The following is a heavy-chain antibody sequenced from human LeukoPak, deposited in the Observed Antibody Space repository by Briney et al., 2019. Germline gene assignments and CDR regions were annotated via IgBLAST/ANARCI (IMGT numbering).Heavy chain of an antibody. CDR2: FDPEDGET. J-gene: IGHJ4*02. CDR1: GYTLTELS. V-gene: IGHV1-24*01. CDR3: ATLGCSGGSCYWGGFDY. D-gene: IGHD2-15*01. Sequence: GASVEVSCKVSGYTLTELSMHWVRQAPGKGLEWMGGFDPEDGETIYAQKFQGRVTMTEDTSTDTAYMELSSLRSEDTAVYYCATLGCSGGSCYWGGFDYWGQGTLVTVSS.